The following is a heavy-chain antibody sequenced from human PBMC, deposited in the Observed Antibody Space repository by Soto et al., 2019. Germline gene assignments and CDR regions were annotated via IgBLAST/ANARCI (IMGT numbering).Heavy chain of an antibody. D-gene: IGHD6-19*01. CDR1: GGSISSYY. J-gene: IGHJ6*02. CDR3: ARGIEGWYQGRYYYGMDV. Sequence: SETLSLTCTVSGGSISSYYWSWIRQPPGKGLVWIGYIYYSGSTNYNPSLKSRVTISVDTSKNHFSLKLSSVSAADTAVYYCARGIEGWYQGRYYYGMDVWGQGTTVTVSS. V-gene: IGHV4-59*01. CDR2: IYYSGST.